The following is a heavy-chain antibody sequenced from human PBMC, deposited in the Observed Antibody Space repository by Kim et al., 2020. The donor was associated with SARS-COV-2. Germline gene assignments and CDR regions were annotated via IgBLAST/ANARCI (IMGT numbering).Heavy chain of an antibody. Sequence: GGSLRLSCAASGFTVSSNYMSWVRQAPGKGLEWVSVIYSGGSTYYADSVKGRFTISRDNSKNTLYLQMNSLRAEDTAVYYCASSAYCGGDCYRYYFDYWGQGTLVTVSS. CDR1: GFTVSSNY. CDR3: ASSAYCGGDCYRYYFDY. V-gene: IGHV3-53*01. CDR2: IYSGGST. D-gene: IGHD2-21*02. J-gene: IGHJ4*02.